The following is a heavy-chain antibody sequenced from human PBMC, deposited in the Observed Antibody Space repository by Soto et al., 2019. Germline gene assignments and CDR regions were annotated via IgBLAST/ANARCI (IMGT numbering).Heavy chain of an antibody. CDR2: MYYSGTT. CDR1: GGSVSSRSYY. CDR3: ARGGYGDKVDY. J-gene: IGHJ4*02. Sequence: SETLSLTCTVSGGSVSSRSYYWSWIRQPPGKGLEWIGHMYYSGTTNYQPSLKSRVTISADTSQNQFSLKLSSVSAADTAVYYCARGGYGDKVDYWGQGTLVTVSS. V-gene: IGHV4-61*01. D-gene: IGHD4-17*01.